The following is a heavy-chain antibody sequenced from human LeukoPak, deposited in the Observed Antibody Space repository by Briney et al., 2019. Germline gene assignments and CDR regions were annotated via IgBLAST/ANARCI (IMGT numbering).Heavy chain of an antibody. CDR3: AKLGGDRRGPFDI. D-gene: IGHD4-17*01. Sequence: QPGGSLRFSCVASGFTFSTYAMSWVRQPPGKGLEWVSVISGSGGSTYYADSVKGRFTISRDNYKNTLYLQMNSLRAEDTAVYYCAKLGGDRRGPFDIWGQGTMVTVSS. CDR1: GFTFSTYA. J-gene: IGHJ3*02. V-gene: IGHV3-23*01. CDR2: ISGSGGST.